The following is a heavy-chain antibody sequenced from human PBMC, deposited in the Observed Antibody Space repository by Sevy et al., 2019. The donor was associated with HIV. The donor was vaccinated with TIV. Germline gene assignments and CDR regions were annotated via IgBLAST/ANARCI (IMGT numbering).Heavy chain of an antibody. V-gene: IGHV3-21*06. CDR3: ARDRDPTYSGEVFDF. D-gene: IGHD2-15*01. CDR1: GFTFKTYT. J-gene: IGHJ4*02. CDR2: ITSYGKFM. Sequence: GGSLRLSCVASGFTFKTYTLNWLRQAPGKAPEWVSSITSYGKFMYYTDSLKGRITISRDDATNSVFLQMVGLTAEDTAVYYCARDRDPTYSGEVFDFWCRGTLVTVSS.